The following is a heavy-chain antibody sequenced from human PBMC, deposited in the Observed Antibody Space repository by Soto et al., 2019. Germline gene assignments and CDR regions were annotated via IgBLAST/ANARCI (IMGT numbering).Heavy chain of an antibody. CDR1: GFAFSSYA. D-gene: IGHD2-15*01. CDR2: IGGDGAST. Sequence: EVQLLESGGGLVQPGGSLRLSCAASGFAFSSYAMSWVRQSSGKGLEWVAAIGGDGASTYYADSVRGRFIISRDNSKNTLLLPMTSLRAEDTAVYYCTRDQDGGWWFSQGWFAPWGQGSLVTVSS. CDR3: TRDQDGGWWFSQGWFAP. J-gene: IGHJ5*02. V-gene: IGHV3-23*01.